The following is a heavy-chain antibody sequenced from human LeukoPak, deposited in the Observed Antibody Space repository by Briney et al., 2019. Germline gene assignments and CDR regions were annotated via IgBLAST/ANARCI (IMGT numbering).Heavy chain of an antibody. D-gene: IGHD3-9*01. J-gene: IGHJ6*03. CDR2: INWNGGSI. CDR1: GFTFDDYG. Sequence: GGSLRLSCAASGFTFDDYGMGWVRQAPGKGLEWVSGINWNGGSIGYADSVKGRFTISRDNAKHSLYLQMNSLRAEDTALYHCARALTGYPPPCYYYMDVWGKGTTVTVSS. CDR3: ARALTGYPPPCYYYMDV. V-gene: IGHV3-20*01.